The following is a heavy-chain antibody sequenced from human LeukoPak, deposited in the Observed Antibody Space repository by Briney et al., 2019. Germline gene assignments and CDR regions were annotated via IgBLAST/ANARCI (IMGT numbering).Heavy chain of an antibody. Sequence: PSETLSLTCTVSGGSISSYYWSWIRQPPGKGLEWIGYIYYSGSTNYNPSLKSRVTISVDTSKNQFSLKLSSVTAADTAVYYCARTPVEMATIGAFDIWGQGTMVTVSS. D-gene: IGHD5-24*01. J-gene: IGHJ3*02. CDR3: ARTPVEMATIGAFDI. V-gene: IGHV4-59*01. CDR1: GGSISSYY. CDR2: IYYSGST.